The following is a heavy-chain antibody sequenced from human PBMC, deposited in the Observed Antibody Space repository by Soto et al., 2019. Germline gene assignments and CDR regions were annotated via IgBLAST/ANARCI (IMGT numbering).Heavy chain of an antibody. CDR3: ARDKITGLFDY. D-gene: IGHD2-8*02. J-gene: IGHJ4*01. CDR1: GGSFIGYY. CDR2: INHSGGT. Sequence: SETLSLTCAVYGGSFIGYYWTWIRQPPGTGLEWIGEINHSGGTNYNPSLKSRVTISVDTSKNQFSLKLTSVTAADTAVYYCARDKITGLFDYWGQGTLVTVSS. V-gene: IGHV4-34*01.